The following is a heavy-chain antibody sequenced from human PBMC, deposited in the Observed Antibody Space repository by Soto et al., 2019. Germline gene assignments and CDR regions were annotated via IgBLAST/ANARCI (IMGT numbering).Heavy chain of an antibody. CDR3: ARDQVPGLDAFDI. Sequence: GCLRISCAASGFNFNSYTINWVRQAPGKRLEWLSSISSSGYIFSTDSVRGRFTISRDNAKNSMYLQMNSLRAEDTAVYYCARDQVPGLDAFDIWGQGTMVTV. CDR2: ISSSGYI. J-gene: IGHJ3*02. CDR1: GFNFNSYT. V-gene: IGHV3-21*01.